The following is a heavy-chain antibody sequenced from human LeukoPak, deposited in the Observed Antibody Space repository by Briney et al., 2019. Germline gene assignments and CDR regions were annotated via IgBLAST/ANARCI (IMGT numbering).Heavy chain of an antibody. D-gene: IGHD2-2*01. CDR1: GYTLSSYG. Sequence: ASVKVSCKASGYTLSSYGISWVRQAPGQGLEWMGWISAYNGNTNYAQKLQGRVTMTTDTSTSTAYMELRSLRSDDTAVYYCASAYCSSTSCSRPVYYYGMDVWGQGTTVTVSS. CDR2: ISAYNGNT. V-gene: IGHV1-18*01. CDR3: ASAYCSSTSCSRPVYYYGMDV. J-gene: IGHJ6*02.